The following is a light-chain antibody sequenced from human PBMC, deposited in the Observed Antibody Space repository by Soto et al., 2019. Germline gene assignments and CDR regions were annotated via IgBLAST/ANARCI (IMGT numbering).Light chain of an antibody. J-gene: IGLJ2*01. V-gene: IGLV2-14*03. CDR2: DVS. CDR1: SSDVGGYNY. CDR3: TSYRTRDTLI. Sequence: QSALTQPASVSGSPGQSITISCTGTSSDVGGYNYLSWYQQYPGKAPRLMIYDVSYRPSGVSYRFSGAKSGNTASRTSSGLQTEDEADYYCTSYRTRDTLIFVGGTQLTVL.